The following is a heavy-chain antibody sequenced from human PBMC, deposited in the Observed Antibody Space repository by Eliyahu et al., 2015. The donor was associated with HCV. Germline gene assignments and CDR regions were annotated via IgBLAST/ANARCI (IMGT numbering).Heavy chain of an antibody. J-gene: IGHJ5*02. D-gene: IGHD1-7*01. Sequence: QVQLVQSGAEVKKPGASVKVSCKASGXTFTXYXMHWVRQAPGQRXEWMGWXNAGNGNXKYSQKFQGXXTITRDTSASTAXMELSSLRSEDTAVYYCARGERELELINAVRDRMPRRKGSGWFDPWGQGTLVTVSS. V-gene: IGHV1-3*01. CDR3: ARGERELELINAVRDRMPRRKGSGWFDP. CDR2: XNAGNGNX. CDR1: GXTFTXYX.